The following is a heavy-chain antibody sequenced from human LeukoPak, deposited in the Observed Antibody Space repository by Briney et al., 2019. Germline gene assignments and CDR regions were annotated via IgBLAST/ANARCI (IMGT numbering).Heavy chain of an antibody. CDR3: AKAPHCPNDVCRYFDY. V-gene: IGHV3-23*01. CDR1: GFTFTTYP. D-gene: IGHD2-8*01. CDR2: ISDSGGGT. Sequence: GGSLRLSCAASGFTFTTYPMSWVRQAPGKGLECVSAISDSGGGTYYADSVKGRFTISRDNSRSTVFLQMSSLRAEDTAVYYCAKAPHCPNDVCRYFDYWGQGILVTVSS. J-gene: IGHJ4*02.